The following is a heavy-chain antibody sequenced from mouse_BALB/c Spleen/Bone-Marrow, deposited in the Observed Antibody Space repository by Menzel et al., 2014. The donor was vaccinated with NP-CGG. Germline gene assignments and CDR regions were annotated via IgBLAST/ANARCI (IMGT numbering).Heavy chain of an antibody. J-gene: IGHJ2*01. CDR3: IRSYGSSYEYYFDY. CDR1: GYTFTDYW. D-gene: IGHD1-1*01. Sequence: QVQLKHSGAELVMPGASVKMSCKASGYTFTDYWMHWVKQRPGQGLEWIGAIDTSDSYTSYNQKFKGKATLTVDESSSTAYMQLSSPTSEDSAVYYCIRSYGSSYEYYFDYWGQGTALTVSS. V-gene: IGHV1-69*01. CDR2: IDTSDSYT.